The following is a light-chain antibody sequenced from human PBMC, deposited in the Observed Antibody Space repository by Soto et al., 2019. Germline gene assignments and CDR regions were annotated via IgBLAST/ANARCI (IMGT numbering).Light chain of an antibody. J-gene: IGKJ1*01. CDR1: QGISSY. CDR3: QQYNDWPRT. Sequence: MTQSPSSFSASTGDRVTITCRASQGISSYLAWYQQKPGQAPRLLIYGASTRATGIPARFSGSGSGTEFTLTISSLQSEDFAVYYCQQYNDWPRTFGQGTKVEIK. CDR2: GAS. V-gene: IGKV3-15*01.